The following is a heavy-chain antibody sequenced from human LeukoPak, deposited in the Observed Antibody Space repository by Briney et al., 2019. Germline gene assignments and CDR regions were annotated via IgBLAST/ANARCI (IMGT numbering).Heavy chain of an antibody. CDR3: ARGRSYGFDFDS. J-gene: IGHJ4*02. Sequence: SETLSLTCDVSGVSINTCCYYWTWIGQPPGKGLEWIGYKYYSGSTRYNSSLRSRLTISLDTSKNQFSLRLTSVTAADTAVYYCARGRSYGFDFDSWGPGTLVIVSS. CDR1: GVSINTCCYY. D-gene: IGHD5-18*01. CDR2: KYYSGST. V-gene: IGHV4-61*01.